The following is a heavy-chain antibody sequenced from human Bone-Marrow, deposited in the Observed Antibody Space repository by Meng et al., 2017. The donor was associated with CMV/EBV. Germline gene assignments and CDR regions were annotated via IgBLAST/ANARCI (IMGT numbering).Heavy chain of an antibody. J-gene: IGHJ6*02. CDR1: GFTFSSYS. CDR2: ISSSSSYI. Sequence: GESLKISCAASGFTFSSYSMNWVRQAPGKGLEWVSSISSSSSYIYYADSVKGRFTISRDNSKNTLYLQMNSLRAEDTAVYYCARGKYSSSWYGMDVWGQGTTVTVSS. CDR3: ARGKYSSSWYGMDV. D-gene: IGHD6-13*01. V-gene: IGHV3-21*04.